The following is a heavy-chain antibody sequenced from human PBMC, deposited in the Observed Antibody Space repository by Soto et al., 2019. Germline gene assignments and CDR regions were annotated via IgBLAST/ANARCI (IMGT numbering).Heavy chain of an antibody. D-gene: IGHD6-19*01. V-gene: IGHV3-9*01. CDR2: ISWNSGSI. J-gene: IGHJ4*02. CDR3: AEVRHEEWLVSFAY. Sequence: EVQLVESGGGLVQPGRSLRLSCAASGFTFDDYAMHWVRQAPGKGLEWVSGISWNSGSIGYADSVKGRFTISRDNAKNSLYLQMNSLSGEDTALVYCAEVRHEEWLVSFAYWGQGTLVTVSS. CDR1: GFTFDDYA.